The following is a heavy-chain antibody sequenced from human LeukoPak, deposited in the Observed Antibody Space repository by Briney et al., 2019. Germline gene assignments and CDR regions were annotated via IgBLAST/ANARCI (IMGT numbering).Heavy chain of an antibody. CDR1: GGSINSYY. J-gene: IGHJ4*02. CDR2: LYTSGRT. V-gene: IGHV4-4*07. D-gene: IGHD1-26*01. CDR3: ETVDSGSRDYFDY. Sequence: SETLSLTCTVSGGSINSYYWSLIRQPAGKGLEWIGRLYTSGRTNYNPSLKGRVTMSVDTSKNQFSLKLTSVTAADTAVYYWETVDSGSRDYFDYWGQGTLVTVSS.